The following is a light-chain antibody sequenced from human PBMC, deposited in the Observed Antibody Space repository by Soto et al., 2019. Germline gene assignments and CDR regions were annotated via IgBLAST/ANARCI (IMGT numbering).Light chain of an antibody. CDR1: QSVSSY. Sequence: EIVLTQSPVTLSLSPGERATLSCRASQSVSSYLAWYQQKPGQAPRLLIYDASNRATGIPARFSGSGSETDFTLTISSLEPEDFAVYYCQQRGNWPFGGGTRVEI. V-gene: IGKV3-11*01. J-gene: IGKJ4*01. CDR2: DAS. CDR3: QQRGNWP.